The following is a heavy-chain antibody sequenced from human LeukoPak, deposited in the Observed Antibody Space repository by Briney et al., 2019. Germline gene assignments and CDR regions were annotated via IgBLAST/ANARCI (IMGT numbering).Heavy chain of an antibody. J-gene: IGHJ6*03. Sequence: SETLSLTCTVSGGSISSGNYFWTWIRQPAGKGLEWIGRIYTTGSTNYNPSLKSRVTISVDTSKNQSSLRLSSVTATDTAVYYCARVQNGYYYYYMDVWGTGTTVTVSS. CDR3: ARVQNGYYYYYMDV. D-gene: IGHD1-1*01. CDR2: IYTTGST. V-gene: IGHV4-61*02. CDR1: GGSISSGNYF.